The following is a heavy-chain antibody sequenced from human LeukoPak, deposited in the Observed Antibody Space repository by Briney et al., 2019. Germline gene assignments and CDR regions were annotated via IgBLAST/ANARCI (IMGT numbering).Heavy chain of an antibody. CDR1: GGSISSSSYY. V-gene: IGHV4-39*01. J-gene: IGHJ1*01. CDR3: ARRRYYDSTGYFD. CDR2: IYYSGRT. D-gene: IGHD3-22*01. Sequence: SETLSLTCTASGGSISSSSYYWGWIRQPPGKGLEWIGEIYYSGRTYQNPSLRSRVSMSVDTSKNHFSLELHSVTATDTAVYYCARRRYYDSTGYFDWGRGSLVTVPS.